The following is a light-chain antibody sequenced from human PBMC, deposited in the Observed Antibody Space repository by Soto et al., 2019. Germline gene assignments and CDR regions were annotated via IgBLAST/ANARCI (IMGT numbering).Light chain of an antibody. CDR1: SSDVGGYNY. CDR3: CSYAGSYYV. CDR2: AVS. V-gene: IGLV2-11*01. J-gene: IGLJ1*01. Sequence: QSALTQPRSVSGSPGQSVTISCTGTSSDVGGYNYVSWYQQHPGKAPKLMIYAVSERPSGVPDRFSGSKYGNTASLTISGLQAEDEADYYCCSYAGSYYVFGTGTKVTVL.